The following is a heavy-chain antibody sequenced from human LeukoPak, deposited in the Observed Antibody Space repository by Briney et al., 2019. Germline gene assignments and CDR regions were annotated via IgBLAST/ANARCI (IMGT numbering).Heavy chain of an antibody. D-gene: IGHD2-2*01. Sequence: ASVKVSCKASGYTFTCYYMHWVRQAPGQGLEGMGWINPNSGGTNYAQKFQGRVTMTRDTSISTAYMELSRLRSDDTAVYYCARGEVVPAASYNWFDPRGQGTLVTVSS. J-gene: IGHJ5*02. CDR2: INPNSGGT. CDR3: ARGEVVPAASYNWFDP. V-gene: IGHV1-2*02. CDR1: GYTFTCYY.